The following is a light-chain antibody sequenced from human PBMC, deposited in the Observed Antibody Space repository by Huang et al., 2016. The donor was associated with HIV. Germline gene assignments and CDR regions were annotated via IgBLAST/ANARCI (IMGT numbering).Light chain of an antibody. CDR1: QNIVGN. Sequence: EIIMTQSPATLSVSPGERVTLSCRASQNIVGNLAWYQQKPGQAPRLLIYGASTRATDVPARFSGSGSETDFTLTISSRQSEDFAVYYCQQYYDWPPLTFGGGTKVEVK. CDR2: GAS. CDR3: QQYYDWPPLT. J-gene: IGKJ4*01. V-gene: IGKV3-15*01.